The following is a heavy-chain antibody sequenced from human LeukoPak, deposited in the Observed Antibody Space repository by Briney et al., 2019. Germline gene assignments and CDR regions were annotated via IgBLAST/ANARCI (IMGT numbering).Heavy chain of an antibody. CDR3: AREAPDCSSTSCPPVFDY. CDR1: GYTFTSYY. D-gene: IGHD2-2*01. Sequence: GASVKVSCKASGYTFTSYYMHWVRQAPGQGLEWMGIINPRGGSTSYAQKFQGRVTMTRDMSTSTVYMELSSLRSEDTAVYYCAREAPDCSSTSCPPVFDYWGQGTLVTVSS. V-gene: IGHV1-46*01. CDR2: INPRGGST. J-gene: IGHJ4*02.